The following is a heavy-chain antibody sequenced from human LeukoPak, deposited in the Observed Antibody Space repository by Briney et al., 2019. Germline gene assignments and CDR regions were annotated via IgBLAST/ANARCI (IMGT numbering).Heavy chain of an antibody. J-gene: IGHJ4*02. V-gene: IGHV3-11*06. Sequence: GGSLRLSCAASGFTFSDYFMSWVRQAPGKGLEWLSYISGRGNYVDYAESLKGRITISRDNAKNSLYLQMNSLRGEDTAVYYCAREGRDTTIDYWGQGTLVTVSS. CDR2: ISGRGNYV. CDR1: GFTFSDYF. CDR3: AREGRDTTIDY. D-gene: IGHD1-1*01.